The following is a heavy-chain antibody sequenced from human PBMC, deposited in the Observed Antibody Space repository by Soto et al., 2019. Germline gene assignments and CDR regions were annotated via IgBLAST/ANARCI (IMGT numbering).Heavy chain of an antibody. Sequence: SETLSLTCTVSGASITNGNYHWSWIRHPPGKDLEWIGYIYYSGSTYYNPSLKSRVTISVDTSKNQFSLKLSSVTAADTAVYYCASQNNPYYYYGMDVWGQGTTVTVSS. CDR1: GASITNGNYH. CDR2: IYYSGST. J-gene: IGHJ6*01. V-gene: IGHV4-30-4*01. D-gene: IGHD1-1*01. CDR3: ASQNNPYYYYGMDV.